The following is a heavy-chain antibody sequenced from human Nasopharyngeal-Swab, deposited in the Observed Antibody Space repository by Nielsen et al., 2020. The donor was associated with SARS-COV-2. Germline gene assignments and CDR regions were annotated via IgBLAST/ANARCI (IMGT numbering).Heavy chain of an antibody. CDR2: VYTDGSA. J-gene: IGHJ4*02. V-gene: IGHV3-53*01. CDR3: ARGLNYYDY. CDR1: GFTVTSNY. Sequence: GGSLRLSCAASGFTVTSNYVTWVRQAPGKGLEWVSVVYTDGSASQANSVKGRFTVSRDNSDNTLYLQMNNLRAEDTAVYYCARGLNYYDYWGQGTLVTVSS.